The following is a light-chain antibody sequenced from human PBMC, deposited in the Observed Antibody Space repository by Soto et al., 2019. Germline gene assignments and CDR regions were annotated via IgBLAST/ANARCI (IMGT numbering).Light chain of an antibody. CDR1: QHVSNW. CDR3: QQYTNTNNPWM. J-gene: IGKJ1*01. Sequence: DIQMTQSPSSVSASVGDTVVISCRASQHVSNWLAWYQQKPGKAPKLLVYDASTLQSGVASRFSGSGSGTEFTLIISGLQPDDSATYYCQQYTNTNNPWMFGQGTKVDIK. V-gene: IGKV1-12*01. CDR2: DAS.